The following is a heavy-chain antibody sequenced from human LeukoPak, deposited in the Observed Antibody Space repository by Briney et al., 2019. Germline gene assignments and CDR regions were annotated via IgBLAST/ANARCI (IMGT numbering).Heavy chain of an antibody. D-gene: IGHD6-19*01. CDR1: GFTFSSYS. Sequence: GGSLRLSCAASGFTFSSYSMNWVRQAPGKGLEWVSSISSSSSYIYYADSVKGRFTISRDNAKNSLYLQMNSLRAEDTAVYYCARDRGSGWYYFDYWGQGTLVTVSS. V-gene: IGHV3-21*01. J-gene: IGHJ4*02. CDR3: ARDRGSGWYYFDY. CDR2: ISSSSSYI.